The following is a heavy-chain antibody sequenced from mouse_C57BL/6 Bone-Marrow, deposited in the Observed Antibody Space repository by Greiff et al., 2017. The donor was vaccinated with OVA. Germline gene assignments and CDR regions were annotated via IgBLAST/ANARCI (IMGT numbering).Heavy chain of an antibody. J-gene: IGHJ1*03. Sequence: QVQLKHSGAELARPGASVKLSCKASGYTFTSYGISWVKQRTGQGLEWIGEIYPRSGNTYYNEKFKGKATLTADKSSSTAYMELRSLTSEDSAVYFCARDYYGSSWYFDVWGTGTTVTVSS. V-gene: IGHV1-81*01. D-gene: IGHD1-1*01. CDR1: GYTFTSYG. CDR2: IYPRSGNT. CDR3: ARDYYGSSWYFDV.